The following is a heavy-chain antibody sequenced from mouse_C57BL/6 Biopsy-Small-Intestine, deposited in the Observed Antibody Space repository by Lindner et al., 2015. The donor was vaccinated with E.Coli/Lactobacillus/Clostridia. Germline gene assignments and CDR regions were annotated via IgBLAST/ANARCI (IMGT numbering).Heavy chain of an antibody. CDR2: FNPGSGET. V-gene: IGHV1S22*01. CDR1: GYTFTSYF. CDR3: AREVGATDY. D-gene: IGHD1-1*02. Sequence: SVKVSCKASGYTFTSYFMHWVRQALGQGLEWMAIFNPGSGETVYAQKFRGRVTMTSDTSTSTVYMDLSSLRSEDTAMYYCAREVGATDYWGQGTLVTVSS. J-gene: IGHJ4*01.